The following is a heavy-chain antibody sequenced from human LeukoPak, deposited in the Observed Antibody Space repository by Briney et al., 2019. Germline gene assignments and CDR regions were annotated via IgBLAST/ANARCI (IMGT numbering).Heavy chain of an antibody. Sequence: GGSLRLSCAASGFTFSNYGIHWVRQAPGKGLEGVAVISYDGSNKYYADSVKGRFTISRDNSKNTLYLQMNSLRAEDTAVYYCAKEPPLSSSSEHDYWGQGTLVTVSS. CDR2: ISYDGSNK. V-gene: IGHV3-30*18. CDR3: AKEPPLSSSSEHDY. J-gene: IGHJ4*02. D-gene: IGHD6-6*01. CDR1: GFTFSNYG.